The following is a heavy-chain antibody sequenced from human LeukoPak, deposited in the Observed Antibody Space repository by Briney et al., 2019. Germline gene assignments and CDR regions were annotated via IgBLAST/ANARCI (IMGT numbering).Heavy chain of an antibody. CDR2: ISYDGSNK. J-gene: IGHJ4*02. V-gene: IGHV3-30-3*01. CDR1: GFTFSSYA. D-gene: IGHD3-16*01. Sequence: GGSLRLSCAASGFTFSSYAMHWVRQAPGKGLEWVAVISYDGSNKYYADSVKGRFTISRDNSKNTLYLQMNSLRAEDTAVYYCAREGQSGGILYFDYWGQGALVTVSS. CDR3: AREGQSGGILYFDY.